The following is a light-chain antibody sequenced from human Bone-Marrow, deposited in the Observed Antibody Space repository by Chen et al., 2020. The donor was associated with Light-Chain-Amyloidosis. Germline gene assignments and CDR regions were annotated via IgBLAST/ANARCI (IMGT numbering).Light chain of an antibody. CDR2: EDD. V-gene: IGLV6-57*01. CDR1: SGRIATNY. Sequence: NFMLTQPHSVSESPGKTVIISCTRSSGRIATNYVQWYQLRPPSSPTTVIYEDDQRPSGVPDRFSSSIDRSSNSASLTISGLKTEDEADYYCQSYQASSQGVFGGGTKLTVL. J-gene: IGLJ3*02. CDR3: QSYQASSQGV.